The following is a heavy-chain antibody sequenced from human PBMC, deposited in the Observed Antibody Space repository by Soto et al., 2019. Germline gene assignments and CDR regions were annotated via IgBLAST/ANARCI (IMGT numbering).Heavy chain of an antibody. Sequence: QVQLVQSGAEVKKPGASVKVSCQASGYTFTNYGISWVRQAPGQGLEWVEWISPYNGDTRYAQNVQGRVTLTTDTSTSAAYMELRSLRSDDTALYYCARRGSNKWDEDFDFWGQGTLVTVSS. J-gene: IGHJ4*02. CDR3: ARRGSNKWDEDFDF. V-gene: IGHV1-18*01. D-gene: IGHD2-15*01. CDR2: ISPYNGDT. CDR1: GYTFTNYG.